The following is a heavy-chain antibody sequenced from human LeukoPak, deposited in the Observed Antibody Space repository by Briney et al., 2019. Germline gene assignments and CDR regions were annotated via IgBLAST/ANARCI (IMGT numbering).Heavy chain of an antibody. Sequence: SETLSLTCSVSGDSFTGYYWHWVRLPPGKGLEWIGYVYYSGSETDSNPSLKSRVSMSADSSKNQFSLKLSSVTAADTAVYYCARDRPGLTGTTYYYYGMDVWGQGTTVTVSS. V-gene: IGHV4-59*12. D-gene: IGHD1-7*01. CDR2: VYYSGSET. J-gene: IGHJ6*02. CDR3: ARDRPGLTGTTYYYYGMDV. CDR1: GDSFTGYY.